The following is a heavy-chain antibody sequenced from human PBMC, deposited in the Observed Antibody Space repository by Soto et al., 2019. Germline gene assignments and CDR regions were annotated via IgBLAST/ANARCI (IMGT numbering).Heavy chain of an antibody. CDR1: GFSLSTSGVG. CDR2: IYWDDDK. J-gene: IGHJ6*02. CDR3: AHSRCGGDCLQSYSSHYYYGMDV. D-gene: IGHD2-21*02. V-gene: IGHV2-5*02. Sequence: QITLKESGPTLVRPTQTLTLTCTFSGFSLSTSGVGVGWIRQPPGKALEWLALIYWDDDKRYSPSLKSRLTITKHLSKNQLVLTITNMDPVDTATYYCAHSRCGGDCLQSYSSHYYYGMDVWGQGTTVTVSS.